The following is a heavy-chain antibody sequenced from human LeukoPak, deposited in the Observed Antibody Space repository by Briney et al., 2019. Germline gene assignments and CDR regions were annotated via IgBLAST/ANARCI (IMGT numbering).Heavy chain of an antibody. CDR3: ARELYYGSGTYPSYNDAFDI. CDR1: GGSISSTTYY. V-gene: IGHV4-39*07. CDR2: IFSGGSA. J-gene: IGHJ3*02. D-gene: IGHD3-10*01. Sequence: SETLSLTCTVSGGSISSTTYYWGWIRQPPGEGLEWIGSIFSGGSAYYSPSLKSRVTISVDTSKNQFSLKLSSVTAADTAVYYCARELYYGSGTYPSYNDAFDIWGQGTMVTVSS.